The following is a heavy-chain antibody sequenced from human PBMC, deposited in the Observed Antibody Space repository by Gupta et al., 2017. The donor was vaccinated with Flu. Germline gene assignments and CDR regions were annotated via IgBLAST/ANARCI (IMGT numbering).Heavy chain of an antibody. D-gene: IGHD1-26*01. Sequence: EVQLVESGGGLVKPGGSLRLSCAASGFTFSSYSMNWVRQAPGKGLEWVSSISSSSSYIYYADSVKGRFTISRDNAKNSLYLQMNSLRAEDTAVYYCARDLRKVGATFGYYYYYGMDVWGQGTTVTVSS. CDR3: ARDLRKVGATFGYYYYYGMDV. V-gene: IGHV3-21*01. CDR1: GFTFSSYS. CDR2: ISSSSSYI. J-gene: IGHJ6*02.